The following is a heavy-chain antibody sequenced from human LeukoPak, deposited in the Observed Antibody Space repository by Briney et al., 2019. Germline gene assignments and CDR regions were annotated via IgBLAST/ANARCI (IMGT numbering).Heavy chain of an antibody. V-gene: IGHV3-23*05. CDR2: IKRDGSNT. CDR3: AKGGYASCFDP. D-gene: IGHD2-15*01. CDR1: GFTFTSYA. Sequence: GGSLRLSCEASGFTFTSYAMSWVRQAPGKGLEWVSTIKRDGSNTYYTDSVEGRFTISRDNSKNTLYLEMNTLRAEDTAVYYCAKGGYASCFDPWGQGTQVTVSS. J-gene: IGHJ5*02.